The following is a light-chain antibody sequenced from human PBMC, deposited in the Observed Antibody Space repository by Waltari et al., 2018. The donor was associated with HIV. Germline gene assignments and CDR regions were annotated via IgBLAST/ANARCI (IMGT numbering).Light chain of an antibody. J-gene: IGKJ4*01. CDR1: PYISTY. V-gene: IGKV1-39*01. Sequence: DIHLTQSPSSLSASVGARVTITFRASPYISTYLNWSPYKPGKAPRCLIYGASSLQSGVPSRFSGSGSGTDFTLTISTLQPEDFATYYCQQSYDTPRTFGGGTRVEIK. CDR3: QQSYDTPRT. CDR2: GAS.